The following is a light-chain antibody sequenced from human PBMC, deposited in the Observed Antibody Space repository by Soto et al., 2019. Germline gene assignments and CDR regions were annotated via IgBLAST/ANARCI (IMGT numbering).Light chain of an antibody. Sequence: EIGLTQSPGTLSLSPGGRATLSCRASQSVSRNYVAWYQQKPGQAPRLLIYGASSRATGVPDRFSGSGSGTDFTLTISRLEAEDFAVYYCQHYASSWWMFGQGTKVDIK. CDR2: GAS. V-gene: IGKV3-20*01. J-gene: IGKJ1*01. CDR1: QSVSRNY. CDR3: QHYASSWWM.